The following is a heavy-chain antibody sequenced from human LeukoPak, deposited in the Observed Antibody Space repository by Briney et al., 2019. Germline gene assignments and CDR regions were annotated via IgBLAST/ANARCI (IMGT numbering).Heavy chain of an antibody. V-gene: IGHV3-53*01. Sequence: GGSLRLSCAASGFTVSSNYMSWVRQAPGKGLEWVSVIYSGGNTYYADSVKGRFAISRDNSKNTVYFQLDSLRAEDTAVYYCARTIPYGSGRQHPGKYYFDYWGQGTLATVSS. D-gene: IGHD3-10*01. CDR1: GFTVSSNY. J-gene: IGHJ4*02. CDR3: ARTIPYGSGRQHPGKYYFDY. CDR2: IYSGGNT.